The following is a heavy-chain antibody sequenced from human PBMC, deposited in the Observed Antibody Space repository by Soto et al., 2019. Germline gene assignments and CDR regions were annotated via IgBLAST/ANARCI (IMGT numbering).Heavy chain of an antibody. J-gene: IGHJ4*02. D-gene: IGHD3-10*01. Sequence: QVQLVESGGGVVQPGRSLRLSCAASGFTFSSYGMHWVRQAPDKGLEWVAVIWYDGSNKYYADSVKGRFTISRDNSKNTLYLQMNSLRAEDTAVYYCARDEDLRPPYHDGSGRLDYWGQGTLVTVSS. CDR1: GFTFSSYG. CDR2: IWYDGSNK. V-gene: IGHV3-33*01. CDR3: ARDEDLRPPYHDGSGRLDY.